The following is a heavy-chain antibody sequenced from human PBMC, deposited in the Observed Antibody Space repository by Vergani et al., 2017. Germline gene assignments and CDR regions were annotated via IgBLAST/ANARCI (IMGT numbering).Heavy chain of an antibody. CDR1: GFALSTSGVR. J-gene: IGHJ5*01. D-gene: IGHD5-24*01. V-gene: IGHV2-70*04. CDR3: ARMGDGYNGDWFDS. CDR2: IDWDDDK. Sequence: QVTLKESGPALVKPTQTLTLTCTFSGFALSTSGVRVSWIRQPPGKALEWLARIDWDDDKFYSTSLKTRLTISKDTSKNQVVLTMTNMDTVDTATYYCARMGDGYNGDWFDSWGQGTQVTVSS.